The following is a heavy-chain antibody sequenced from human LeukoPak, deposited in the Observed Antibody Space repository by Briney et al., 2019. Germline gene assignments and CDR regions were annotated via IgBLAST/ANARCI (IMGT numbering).Heavy chain of an antibody. D-gene: IGHD6-13*01. CDR1: GFTFSSYA. V-gene: IGHV3-30-3*01. CDR2: ISYDGSNK. J-gene: IGHJ4*02. CDR3: ARDIAAAGAPFDY. Sequence: GGSLRLSCAASGFTFSSYAMHWVRQAPGKGLEWVAVISYDGSNKYYADSVKGRFTISRDNSKNTLYLQMNSLRAEDTAVYYCARDIAAAGAPFDYWDQGTLVTVSS.